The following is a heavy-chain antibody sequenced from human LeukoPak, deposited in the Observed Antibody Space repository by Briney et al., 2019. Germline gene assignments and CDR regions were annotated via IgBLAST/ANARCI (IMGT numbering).Heavy chain of an antibody. CDR2: INPNSGGT. Sequence: ASVKVSCKASGYTFTGYYMHWVRQAPGQGLEWMGWINPNSGGTNYAQKFQGRVTMTRDTSISTAYMELSRLRSDDTAVYYCARGRYCSGGSCSNHFDHWGQGTLVTVSS. J-gene: IGHJ4*02. D-gene: IGHD2-15*01. CDR1: GYTFTGYY. V-gene: IGHV1-2*02. CDR3: ARGRYCSGGSCSNHFDH.